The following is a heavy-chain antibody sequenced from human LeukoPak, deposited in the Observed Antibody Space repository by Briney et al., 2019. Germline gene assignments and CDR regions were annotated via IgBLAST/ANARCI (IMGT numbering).Heavy chain of an antibody. J-gene: IGHJ4*02. CDR2: IYDSGTT. D-gene: IGHD5-24*01. CDR1: GGSMSNYY. CDR3: ARKRTDGYISYYFDY. Sequence: SETLSLTCTVSGGSMSNYYWSWIRQPPGKGLEWIGCIYDSGTTYYNPSLKSRVTISMDTSKNQLSLKLSSVTAADTAVFYCARKRTDGYISYYFDYWGQGTLVTVSS. V-gene: IGHV4-59*08.